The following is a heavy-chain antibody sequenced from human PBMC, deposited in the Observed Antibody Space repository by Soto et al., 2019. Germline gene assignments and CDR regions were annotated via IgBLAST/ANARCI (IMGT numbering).Heavy chain of an antibody. V-gene: IGHV5-51*01. D-gene: IGHD3-16*01. J-gene: IGHJ4*02. CDR2: IYPGDSDT. Sequence: GESLKISCKGSGYIFATYWIGWVRQMPGKGLEWMGIIYPGDSDTNYSPSFEGQVTISVDKSISTAYLQWSSLKASDTAVYYCARRLRRGTCDYLGQGTLVTVSS. CDR3: ARRLRRGTCDY. CDR1: GYIFATYW.